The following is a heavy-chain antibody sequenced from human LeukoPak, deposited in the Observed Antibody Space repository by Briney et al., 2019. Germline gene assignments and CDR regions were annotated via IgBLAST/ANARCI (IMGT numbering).Heavy chain of an antibody. CDR3: ARGDDFWSGYYSYYFDY. CDR1: GYTFTGYA. D-gene: IGHD3-3*01. Sequence: ASVKVSCKASGYTFTGYAMHWVRQAPGQRLEWMGWINAGNGNTKYSQKFQGRVTITRDTSASTAYMELSSLRSEDTAVYYCARGDDFWSGYYSYYFDYWGQGTLVTVSS. J-gene: IGHJ4*02. CDR2: INAGNGNT. V-gene: IGHV1-3*01.